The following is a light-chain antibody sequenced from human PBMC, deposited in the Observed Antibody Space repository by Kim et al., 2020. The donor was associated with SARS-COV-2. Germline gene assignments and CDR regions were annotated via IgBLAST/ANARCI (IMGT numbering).Light chain of an antibody. CDR3: QQYYSYPRT. CDR2: AAS. V-gene: IGKV1-8*01. CDR1: QGISSY. Sequence: ASTGDRATITGRGSQGISSYLAWYQQKPGKAPKLLIYAASTLQSGVPSRFSGSGSGTDFTLTISCLQSEDFATYYCQQYYSYPRTFGQGTKVDIK. J-gene: IGKJ1*01.